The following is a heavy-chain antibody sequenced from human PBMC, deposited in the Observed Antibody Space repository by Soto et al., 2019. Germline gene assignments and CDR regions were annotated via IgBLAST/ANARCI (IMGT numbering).Heavy chain of an antibody. J-gene: IGHJ4*02. V-gene: IGHV3-23*01. CDR3: AKADYARPSAPLDC. Sequence: PGGSLRLSCAASGFTFSSYAMSWVRQAPGKGLEWVSAISGSGGSTYYADSVKGRFTISRDNSKNTLYLQMNSLRAEDTAVYYCAKADYARPSAPLDCWGQGTLVTVSS. CDR2: ISGSGGST. D-gene: IGHD4-17*01. CDR1: GFTFSSYA.